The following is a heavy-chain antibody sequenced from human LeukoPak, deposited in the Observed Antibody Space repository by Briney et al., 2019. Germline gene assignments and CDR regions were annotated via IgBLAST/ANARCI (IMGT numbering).Heavy chain of an antibody. CDR3: ARDWKESHSPYYMDI. CDR1: GFTFDAFG. V-gene: IGHV3-33*05. Sequence: TGGSLRLSCAASGFTFDAFGMQWVRQAPGKGLEWLAFTSPDGINKKYADSLKGRFTISRDNSEETLYLQVDDLRVEDTGVYICARDWKESHSPYYMDIWGRGTTVIVSS. J-gene: IGHJ6*03. D-gene: IGHD1-1*01. CDR2: TSPDGINK.